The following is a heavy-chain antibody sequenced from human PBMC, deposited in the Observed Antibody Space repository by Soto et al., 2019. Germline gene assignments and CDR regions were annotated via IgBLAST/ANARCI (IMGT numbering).Heavy chain of an antibody. V-gene: IGHV4-59*08. CDR3: ARQNVAYCGGDCSSYYFDY. D-gene: IGHD2-21*02. CDR1: GGSISTYY. J-gene: IGHJ4*02. CDR2: IYYSGST. Sequence: SETLSLTCTVSGGSISTYYWNWIRQPPGKGLEWIGYIYYSGSTNYNPSLKSRVTISVDTSKNQFSLKLSSVTAADTAVYYCARQNVAYCGGDCSSYYFDYWGQGTLVTVSS.